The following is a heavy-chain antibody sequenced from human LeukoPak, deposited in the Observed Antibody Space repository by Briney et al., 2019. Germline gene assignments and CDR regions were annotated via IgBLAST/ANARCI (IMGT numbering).Heavy chain of an antibody. J-gene: IGHJ4*02. Sequence: SETLSLTCSVSGGSISSYYWSWIRQPAGKGLEWIGRIYSSGSTNYNPSLKSRVTMSVDTSKNQFSLKLSSVTAADTAVYYCARAVPYYDSSGYSYYYFDYCGQGTLVTVSS. D-gene: IGHD3-22*01. V-gene: IGHV4-4*07. CDR2: IYSSGST. CDR1: GGSISSYY. CDR3: ARAVPYYDSSGYSYYYFDY.